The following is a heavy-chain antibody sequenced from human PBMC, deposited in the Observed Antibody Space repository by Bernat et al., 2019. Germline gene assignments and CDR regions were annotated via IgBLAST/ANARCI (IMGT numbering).Heavy chain of an antibody. D-gene: IGHD2-2*01. V-gene: IGHV4-34*01. Sequence: QVQLQESGPGLVKPSETLSLTCAVYGGSFSGYYWSWIRQPPGKGLEWIEEINHSGSTNYNPSLKSRVTISVDTSKNQFSLKLSSVTAADTAVYYCARGVGRGYCSSTSCSDAFDIWGQGTMVTVSS. J-gene: IGHJ3*02. CDR1: GGSFSGYY. CDR3: ARGVGRGYCSSTSCSDAFDI. CDR2: INHSGST.